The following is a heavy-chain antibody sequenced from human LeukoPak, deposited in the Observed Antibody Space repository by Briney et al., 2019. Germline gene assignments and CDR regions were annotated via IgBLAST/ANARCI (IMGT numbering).Heavy chain of an antibody. V-gene: IGHV3-30*02. CDR1: GFTFSSYG. Sequence: GGSLRLSCAASGFTFSSYGMHWVRQAPGKGLEWVAFIRYDGSNKYYADSVKGRFTISRDNSKNTPYLQMNSLRAEDTAVYYCARGLRIAVAGNIDYWGQGTLVTVSS. CDR3: ARGLRIAVAGNIDY. J-gene: IGHJ4*02. CDR2: IRYDGSNK. D-gene: IGHD6-19*01.